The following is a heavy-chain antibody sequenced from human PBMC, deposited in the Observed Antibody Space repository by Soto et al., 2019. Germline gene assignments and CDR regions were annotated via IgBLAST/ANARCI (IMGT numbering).Heavy chain of an antibody. V-gene: IGHV4-34*01. CDR1: GGSFSGYY. CDR3: ARGDVDIVATITGFSYFDY. D-gene: IGHD5-12*01. J-gene: IGHJ4*02. CDR2: INHSGSI. Sequence: QVQLQQWGAGLLKPSETLSLTCAVYGGSFSGYYWSWIRQPPGKGLEWIGEINHSGSINYNPSLKSRVTISVDTSKNQFSLKLSSVTAADTAVYYCARGDVDIVATITGFSYFDYWGQGTLVTVSS.